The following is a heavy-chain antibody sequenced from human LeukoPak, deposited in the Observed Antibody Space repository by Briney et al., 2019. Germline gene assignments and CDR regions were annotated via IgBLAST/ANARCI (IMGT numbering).Heavy chain of an antibody. D-gene: IGHD2-15*01. V-gene: IGHV1-2*02. CDR1: GYSFSGYY. CDR2: INPNSGGT. J-gene: IGHJ4*02. CDR3: ARERGPLTSRFDF. Sequence: ASVKVSCKASGYSFSGYYLHWVRQAPGRGLEWMGWINPNSGGTSYAQKFQGRVIMTRDTSSSTAYMELNSLNSDDTAIYYCARERGPLTSRFDFWGLGTLVTVSS.